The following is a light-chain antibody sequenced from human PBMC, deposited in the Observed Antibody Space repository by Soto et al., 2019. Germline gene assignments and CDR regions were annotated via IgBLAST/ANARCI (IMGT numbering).Light chain of an antibody. V-gene: IGKV4-1*01. CDR1: QSVLYSSNNKNY. J-gene: IGKJ2*01. CDR2: WAS. CDR3: QQYYSTPPYT. Sequence: DIVMTQSPDSLAVSLCERATIDCESSQSVLYSSNNKNYLAWYQQKPGQPPKLLIYWASTRESGVPDRFSGSGSGTDFTLTISSVQAEDVAVYYCQQYYSTPPYTFGQGTKLEIK.